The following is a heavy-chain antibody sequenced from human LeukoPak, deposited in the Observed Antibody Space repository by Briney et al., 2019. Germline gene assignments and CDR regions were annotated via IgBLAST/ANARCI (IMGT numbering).Heavy chain of an antibody. J-gene: IGHJ5*02. V-gene: IGHV3-48*01. CDR1: GFTFSRYS. D-gene: IGHD3-10*01. Sequence: GGSLRLSCAASGFTFSRYSMNWVRQAPGKGLGWVSYISSSSATIYYADSVKGRFTISRDNAKNSLYLQMNSLRAEDTAVYYCASLYGSGPNWFDPWGQGTLVTVSS. CDR2: ISSSSATI. CDR3: ASLYGSGPNWFDP.